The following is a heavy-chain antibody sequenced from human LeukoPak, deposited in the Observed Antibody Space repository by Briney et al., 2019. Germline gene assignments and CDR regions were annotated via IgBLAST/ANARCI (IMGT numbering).Heavy chain of an antibody. CDR1: GGSISSYY. Sequence: PSETLSLTCSVFGGSISSYYWTWIRQPAGKGLEWIGRIQISENNNYNPSLKSRVTLSLDTSKNQFSLKLTSVTTADTATSYCARESVAAGTRYFDFWGQGTLVTVSS. J-gene: IGHJ4*02. V-gene: IGHV4-4*07. CDR3: ARESVAAGTRYFDF. CDR2: IQISENN. D-gene: IGHD6-13*01.